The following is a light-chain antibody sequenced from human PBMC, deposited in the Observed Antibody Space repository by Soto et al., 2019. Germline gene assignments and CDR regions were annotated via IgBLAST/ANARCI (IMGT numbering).Light chain of an antibody. CDR3: MQGTRWPPYT. J-gene: IGKJ2*01. CDR2: ELS. Sequence: DVVMTQSPLSLSVTLGQPASISCRSSRSLVYGDGTPFLSGCQQRPGQSPRRLIYELSKRDSGVPDRLSGSGSATDFTLQISRVEAEDVGVYYCMQGTRWPPYTFGQGTKLEIK. V-gene: IGKV2-30*01. CDR1: RSLVYGDGTPF.